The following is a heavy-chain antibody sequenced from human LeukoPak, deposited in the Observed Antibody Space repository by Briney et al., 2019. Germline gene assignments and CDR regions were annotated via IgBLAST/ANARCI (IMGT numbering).Heavy chain of an antibody. CDR3: ARVVTTVNWFDP. CDR1: GGTFSSYA. Sequence: ASVKVSCKASGGTFSSYAISWVRQAPGQGLEGMGGIIPIFGTANYAQKFQGRVTITTDESTSTAYMELSSLRSEDTAVYYCARVVTTVNWFDPWGQGTLVTVSS. CDR2: IIPIFGTA. J-gene: IGHJ5*02. D-gene: IGHD4-11*01. V-gene: IGHV1-69*05.